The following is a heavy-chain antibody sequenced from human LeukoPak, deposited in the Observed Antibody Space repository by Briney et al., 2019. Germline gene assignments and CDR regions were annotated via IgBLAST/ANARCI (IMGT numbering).Heavy chain of an antibody. J-gene: IGHJ4*02. CDR1: GGAFSGYY. Sequence: SETLSLTCAVYGGAFSGYYWSWIRQPPGKGLEWIGEINHSGSTNYNPSLKSRVTISVDTSKNQFSLKLSSVTAADTAVYYCARRRVFDYWGQGTLVTVSS. V-gene: IGHV4-34*01. CDR3: ARRRVFDY. CDR2: INHSGST.